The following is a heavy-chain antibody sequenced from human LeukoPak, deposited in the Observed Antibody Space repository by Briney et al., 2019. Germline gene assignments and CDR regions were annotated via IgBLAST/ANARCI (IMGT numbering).Heavy chain of an antibody. CDR2: IYYSGST. D-gene: IGHD5-24*01. CDR3: ARGRDDYNFAY. J-gene: IGHJ4*02. V-gene: IGHV4-39*01. Sequence: SETLSLTCTVSGGSITTSSYYWGWIRQPPGKGLEWIGIIYYSGSTYYNPSLKGRVTISVDTSKNQFSLKLSSVTAADTAVYYCARGRDDYNFAYWGQGTLVTVSS. CDR1: GGSITTSSYY.